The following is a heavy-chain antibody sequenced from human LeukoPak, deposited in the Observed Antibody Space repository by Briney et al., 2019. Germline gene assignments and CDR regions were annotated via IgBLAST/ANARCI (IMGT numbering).Heavy chain of an antibody. J-gene: IGHJ4*02. V-gene: IGHV4-59*01. CDR3: ARSAVLYYDILTGYDY. CDR2: IYYSGST. D-gene: IGHD3-9*01. CDR1: GGSISSYY. Sequence: ETLSLTCTVSGGSISSYYWSWIRQPPGKGLEWIGYIYYSGSTNYNPSLKSRVTISVDTSKNQFSLKLSSVTAADTAVYYCARSAVLYYDILTGYDYWGQGTLVTVSS.